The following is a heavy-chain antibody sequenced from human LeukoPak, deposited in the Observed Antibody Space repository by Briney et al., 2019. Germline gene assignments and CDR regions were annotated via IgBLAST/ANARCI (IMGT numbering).Heavy chain of an antibody. Sequence: GGSLRLSCAASGFTFSSYAMSWVRQAPGKGLEWVSAISGSGGSTYYADSVKGRFTISRDNSKNTLYLQMNSLRAEDTAVYYCAKAINGDSSSWYLNYYYYGMDVWGQGTTVIVSS. V-gene: IGHV3-23*01. D-gene: IGHD6-13*01. CDR1: GFTFSSYA. CDR3: AKAINGDSSSWYLNYYYYGMDV. J-gene: IGHJ6*02. CDR2: ISGSGGST.